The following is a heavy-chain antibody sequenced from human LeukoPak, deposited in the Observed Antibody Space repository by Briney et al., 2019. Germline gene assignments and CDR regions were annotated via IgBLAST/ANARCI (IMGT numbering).Heavy chain of an antibody. CDR2: IDPSGSYT. CDR1: GYSFTSYW. J-gene: IGHJ5*02. CDR3: AYYGSGSYRAPFDP. V-gene: IGHV5-10-1*01. Sequence: GESLKISCKGSGYSFTSYWISWVRQMPGKGLEWMGRIDPSGSYTNYSPSFQGHVTISADKSISTAYLQWSSLKASDTAMYYCAYYGSGSYRAPFDPWGQGTLVTVSS. D-gene: IGHD3-10*01.